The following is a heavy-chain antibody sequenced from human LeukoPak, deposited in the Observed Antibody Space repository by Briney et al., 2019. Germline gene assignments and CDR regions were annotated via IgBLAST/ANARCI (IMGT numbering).Heavy chain of an antibody. CDR2: INHNGRP. V-gene: IGHV4-34*01. Sequence: PSETLSLTCAVYGGSFSGYYWNWIRQSPGKGLEWLGEINHNGRPNYNPSLKSRVTISVDTSKNQFSLKLSSVTAADTAVYYCARDRGYYYDSRTTSWFDPWGQGTLVTVSS. J-gene: IGHJ5*02. D-gene: IGHD3-22*01. CDR1: GGSFSGYY. CDR3: ARDRGYYYDSRTTSWFDP.